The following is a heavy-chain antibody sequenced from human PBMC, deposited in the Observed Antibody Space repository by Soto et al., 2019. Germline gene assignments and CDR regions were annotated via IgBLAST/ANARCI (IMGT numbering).Heavy chain of an antibody. V-gene: IGHV4-34*01. Sequence: QVQLQQWGAGLLKPSETLSLTCAVYGGSFSGYYWSWIRQPPGKGLEWIGELNDSGGTNYNASLKSGVSISVDTSKNQFSLKLSFVTAADTAVYYCARGRGGVQHWGQGTLVTVSS. J-gene: IGHJ1*01. D-gene: IGHD3-10*01. CDR1: GGSFSGYY. CDR2: LNDSGGT. CDR3: ARGRGGVQH.